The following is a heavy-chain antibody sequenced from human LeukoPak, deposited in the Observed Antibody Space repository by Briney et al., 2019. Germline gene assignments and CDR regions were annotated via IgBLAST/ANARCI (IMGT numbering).Heavy chain of an antibody. V-gene: IGHV3-74*01. CDR1: GFTFSSYG. CDR3: ARDKCTNGVCYAFDI. J-gene: IGHJ3*02. CDR2: INTDGSST. D-gene: IGHD2-8*01. Sequence: QTGGSLRLSCAASGFTFSSYGMHWVRQAPGKGLVWVSRINTDGSSTSYADSVKGRFTISRDNAKNTLYLQMNSLRAEDTAVYYCARDKCTNGVCYAFDIWGQGTMVTVSS.